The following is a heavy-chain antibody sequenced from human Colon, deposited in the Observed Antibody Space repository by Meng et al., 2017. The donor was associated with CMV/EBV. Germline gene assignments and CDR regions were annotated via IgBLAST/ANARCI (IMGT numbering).Heavy chain of an antibody. D-gene: IGHD6-13*01. CDR2: ISSSGRTI. CDR1: GFSFNDYS. J-gene: IGHJ5*02. CDR3: VRTPAAATGWFDP. V-gene: IGHV3-11*01. Sequence: GGSLKISCAASGFSFNDYSMSWIRQAPGKGLEWISYISSSGRTIYYADSVRGRFTISRDNARNSLFLQMNTLRADDTAVYYCVRTPAAATGWFDPWGQGTLVTVSS.